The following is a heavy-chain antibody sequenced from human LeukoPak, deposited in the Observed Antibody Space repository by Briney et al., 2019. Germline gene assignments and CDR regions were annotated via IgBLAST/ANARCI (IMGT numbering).Heavy chain of an antibody. V-gene: IGHV3-30*02. D-gene: IGHD2-2*01. CDR1: GFTFSNYD. CDR2: ILYDGSNE. J-gene: IGHJ5*02. CDR3: AKLTNSWFDP. Sequence: GGSLRLSCAASGFTFSNYDMHWVREAPGKGLEGVTFILYDGSNEYYADSVKGRFTISRDNSKNTLYLQMNSLRAEDTAVYYCAKLTNSWFDPWGQGTLVAVSS.